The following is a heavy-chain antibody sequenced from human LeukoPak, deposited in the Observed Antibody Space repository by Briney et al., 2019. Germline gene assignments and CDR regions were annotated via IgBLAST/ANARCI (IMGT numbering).Heavy chain of an antibody. V-gene: IGHV3-21*01. Sequence: GGSLRLSCAASGFTFSSYSMNWVRQAPGKGLEWVSSISSSSSYIYYADSVKGRFTISRDNAKNSLYLQMNSLRAEDTAVYYCASGGSSSWIDAFDIWGQGTMVTVSS. CDR1: GFTFSSYS. CDR2: ISSSSSYI. D-gene: IGHD6-13*01. CDR3: ASGGSSSWIDAFDI. J-gene: IGHJ3*02.